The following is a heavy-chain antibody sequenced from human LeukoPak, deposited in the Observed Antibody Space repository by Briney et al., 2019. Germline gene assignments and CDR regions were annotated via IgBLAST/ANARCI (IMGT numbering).Heavy chain of an antibody. V-gene: IGHV4-30-4*08. CDR3: ARYQLLYANWFAP. J-gene: IGHJ5*02. D-gene: IGHD2-2*02. CDR2: IYYSGST. Sequence: SETLSLTCTVSGGSISSGDYYWSWIRQPPGKGLEWIGYIYYSGSTYYNPSLKSRVTISVDTSKNQLSLKLSSVTAADTAVYYCARYQLLYANWFAPGGQEPLVTVS. CDR1: GGSISSGDYY.